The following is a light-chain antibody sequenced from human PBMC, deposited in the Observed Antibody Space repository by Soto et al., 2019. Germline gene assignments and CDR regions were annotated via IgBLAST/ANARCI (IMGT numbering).Light chain of an antibody. CDR2: DDS. CDR3: QVWDSSSDHVI. J-gene: IGLJ2*01. CDR1: VIGSIS. V-gene: IGLV3-21*02. Sequence: SYELTQPPSVSVAPGQTASITCGGNVIGSISVHWYQQKPGQAPVLVVFDDSDRPSGIPERFSGSNPRNTATLTNSRVEAGDEADYYCQVWDSSSDHVIFGGGTKLTVL.